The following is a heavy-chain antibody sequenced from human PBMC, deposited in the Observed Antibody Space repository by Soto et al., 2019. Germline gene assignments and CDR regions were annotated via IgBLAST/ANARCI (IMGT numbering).Heavy chain of an antibody. Sequence: PSETLSLTCTVSGGSIGSYCWRWIRQPPGKRLEWIGYISYSGSTFYNPSLKSRVTISVDTPKNQFSLKLSSVTAADTAVYYCASHYRRRGWEWATEPLFDFWGQGTLVTVSS. CDR2: ISYSGST. D-gene: IGHD6-19*01. V-gene: IGHV4-59*01. CDR3: ASHYRRRGWEWATEPLFDF. CDR1: GGSIGSYC. J-gene: IGHJ4*02.